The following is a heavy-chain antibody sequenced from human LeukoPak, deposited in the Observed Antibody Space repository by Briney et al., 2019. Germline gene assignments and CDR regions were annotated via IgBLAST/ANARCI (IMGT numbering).Heavy chain of an antibody. J-gene: IGHJ4*02. CDR2: INPSGGST. CDR1: GYTFTSYY. D-gene: IGHD3-22*01. CDR3: AISITPPDSSGYVDY. Sequence: ASVKVSCKASGYTFTSYYMHWVRQAPGQGLEWMGIINPSGGSTSYAQKFQGRVTMTEDTSTDTAYMELSSLRSEDTAVYYCAISITPPDSSGYVDYWGQGTLVTVSS. V-gene: IGHV1-46*01.